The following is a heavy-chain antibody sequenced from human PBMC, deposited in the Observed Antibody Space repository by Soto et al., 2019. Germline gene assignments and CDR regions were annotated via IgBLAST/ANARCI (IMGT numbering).Heavy chain of an antibody. CDR2: ISYDGSNK. V-gene: IGHV3-30-3*01. CDR3: ARAITFGGVIVYFDY. Sequence: PGGSLRLSCAASGFTFSSYAMHWVRQAPGKGLEWVAVISYDGSNKYYADSVKGRFTISRDNSKNTLYLQMNSLRAEDTAVYYCARAITFGGVIVYFDYWGQGTLVTVYS. J-gene: IGHJ4*02. CDR1: GFTFSSYA. D-gene: IGHD3-16*02.